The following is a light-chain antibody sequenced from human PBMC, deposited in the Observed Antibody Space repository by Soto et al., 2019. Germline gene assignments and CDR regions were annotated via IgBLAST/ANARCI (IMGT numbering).Light chain of an antibody. CDR3: QVWDSSSEPYV. J-gene: IGLJ1*01. CDR1: NIGSKS. V-gene: IGLV3-21*04. CDR2: YDS. Sequence: SYELTQPPSVSVAPGKTARITCGGSNIGSKSVHWYQQKPGQAPVLVIYYDSDRPSGIPERFSGSNSGNTATLTISRVEAGDEADYYCQVWDSSSEPYVFGTGTKLTVL.